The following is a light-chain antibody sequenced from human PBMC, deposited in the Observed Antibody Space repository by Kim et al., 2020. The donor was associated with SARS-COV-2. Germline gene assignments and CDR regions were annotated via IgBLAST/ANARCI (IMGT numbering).Light chain of an antibody. CDR1: SLRSYY. V-gene: IGLV3-19*01. Sequence: SSELTQDPVVSVALGQTVRSTCQGDSLRSYYATWYQQKPRQAPVLVIYGRNNRPSGIPDRFSGSASGNTASLTISGTQAEDEADFYCQSRDSGGRVMFGGGTQLTVL. CDR2: GRN. J-gene: IGLJ3*02. CDR3: QSRDSGGRVM.